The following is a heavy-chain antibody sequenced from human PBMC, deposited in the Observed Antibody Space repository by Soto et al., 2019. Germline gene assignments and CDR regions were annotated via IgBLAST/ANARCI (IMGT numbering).Heavy chain of an antibody. V-gene: IGHV4-30-4*01. D-gene: IGHD2-21*01. J-gene: IGHJ4*02. CDR2: IYNNGYT. CDR3: ARENCGGGDCSTIDY. Sequence: QVRLQESGPGLVKPSETLSLTCSVSGGSISVGDYYWSWIRQPPGKGLEWIGYIYNNGYTDYNPSLQSRVSISVDTSKTQFYLRLSSVTAADTAVYYCARENCGGGDCSTIDYWGQGTLATVSS. CDR1: GGSISVGDYY.